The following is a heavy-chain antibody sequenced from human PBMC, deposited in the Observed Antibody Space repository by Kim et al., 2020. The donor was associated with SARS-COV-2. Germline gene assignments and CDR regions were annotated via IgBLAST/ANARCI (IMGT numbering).Heavy chain of an antibody. D-gene: IGHD1-26*01. CDR2: INHSGST. CDR1: GGSFSGYY. Sequence: SETLSLTCAVYGGSFSGYYWSWIRQPPGKGLEWIGEINHSGSTNYNPSLKSRVTISVDTSKNQFSLKLSSVTAADTAVYYCAKLVGATLYWGQGTLVTVSS. V-gene: IGHV4-34*01. J-gene: IGHJ4*02. CDR3: AKLVGATLY.